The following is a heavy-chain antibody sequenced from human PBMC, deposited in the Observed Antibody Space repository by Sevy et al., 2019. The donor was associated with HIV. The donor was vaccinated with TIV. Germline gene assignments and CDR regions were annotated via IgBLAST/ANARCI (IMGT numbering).Heavy chain of an antibody. J-gene: IGHJ4*02. V-gene: IGHV3-30*18. Sequence: GGSLRLSCAASGFTFSSYGIHWVRQAPGKGLEWVAVISYDGSNKYYADSVKGRFTISGDNSKNTLYLQMNSLRAEDTAVYSCAKPTDYDGYFDYWGQGTLVTVSS. CDR1: GFTFSSYG. CDR3: AKPTDYDGYFDY. CDR2: ISYDGSNK. D-gene: IGHD4-17*01.